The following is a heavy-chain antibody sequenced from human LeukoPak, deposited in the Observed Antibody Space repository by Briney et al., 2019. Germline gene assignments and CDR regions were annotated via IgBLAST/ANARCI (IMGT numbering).Heavy chain of an antibody. CDR3: ARDQTYYYDSSGYPDY. CDR2: ISSSGSTI. D-gene: IGHD3-22*01. CDR1: GFTFSDYY. J-gene: IGHJ4*02. V-gene: IGHV3-11*01. Sequence: GGSLRLSCAASGFTFSDYYMSWIRQAPGKGLEWVSYISSSGSTIYYADSVKGRFTISRDNAKNSLYLQMNSLRAEDTAVYYCARDQTYYYDSSGYPDYWGQGTLVTVSS.